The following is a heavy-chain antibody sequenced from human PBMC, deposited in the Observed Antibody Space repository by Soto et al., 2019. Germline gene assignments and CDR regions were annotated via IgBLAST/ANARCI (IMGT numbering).Heavy chain of an antibody. J-gene: IGHJ5*02. Sequence: GGSLRLSCAASGFTFSDYYMSWIRQAPGKGLEWVSYISSSSSYIYYADSVKGRFTISRDNAKNSLYLQMNSLRAEDTAVYYCARDRHEEDYYDSSGYYYRWFDPWGQGTLVTVSS. D-gene: IGHD3-22*01. V-gene: IGHV3-11*06. CDR2: ISSSSSYI. CDR1: GFTFSDYY. CDR3: ARDRHEEDYYDSSGYYYRWFDP.